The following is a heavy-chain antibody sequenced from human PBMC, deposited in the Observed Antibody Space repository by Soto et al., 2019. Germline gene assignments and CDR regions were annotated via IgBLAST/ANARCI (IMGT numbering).Heavy chain of an antibody. D-gene: IGHD3-22*01. CDR1: GGTFSSYA. CDR3: ARAIYDSSGYPPDY. CDR2: IIPMFGSA. J-gene: IGHJ4*02. Sequence: QVQLVQSGAEVKKPGSSVKVSCKASGGTFSSYAFSWVRQAPGQGLEYMGGIIPMFGSANYAQKFQGRVTITADDSTSTAYMELSSLRSEDTAVYYCARAIYDSSGYPPDYWGQGTLVTVSS. V-gene: IGHV1-69*12.